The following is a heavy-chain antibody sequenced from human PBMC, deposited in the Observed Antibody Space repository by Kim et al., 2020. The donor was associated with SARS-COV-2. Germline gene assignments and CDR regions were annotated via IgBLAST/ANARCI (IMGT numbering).Heavy chain of an antibody. V-gene: IGHV2-5*01. J-gene: IGHJ4*02. D-gene: IGHD1-20*01. CDR3: AHALLTRTYFDY. Sequence: RYSPSLKSRLTITKDTSKNQVVLTMTNMDPVDTATYYCAHALLTRTYFDYWGQGTLVTVSS.